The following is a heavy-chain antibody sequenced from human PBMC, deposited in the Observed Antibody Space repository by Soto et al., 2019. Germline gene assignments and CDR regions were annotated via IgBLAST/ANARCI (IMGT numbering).Heavy chain of an antibody. J-gene: IGHJ4*02. CDR1: GFGFNDYA. D-gene: IGHD3-10*01. Sequence: EVQLLESGGDLVQPGGSLRLSCAASGFGFNDYALSWVRQAPGKGLEWVSTISGGDTYYADFVKGRFTISRDISNNTLYLQMDGLRAEDTAIYYCTKDRETAWFPDFWGQGTLVTVSS. CDR3: TKDRETAWFPDF. V-gene: IGHV3-23*01. CDR2: ISGGDT.